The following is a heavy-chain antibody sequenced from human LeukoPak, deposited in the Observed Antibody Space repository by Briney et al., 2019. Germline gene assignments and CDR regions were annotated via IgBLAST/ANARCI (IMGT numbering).Heavy chain of an antibody. CDR3: ARGGYSGYVYYYYYMDV. V-gene: IGHV1-8*01. CDR2: MNPNSGNT. Sequence: ASVKASCKASGYTFTSYDINWVRQATGQGLEWMGWMNPNSGNTGYAQKFQGRVTMTRNTSISTAYMELSSLRSEDTAVYYCARGGYSGYVYYYYYMDVWGKGTTVTVSS. CDR1: GYTFTSYD. D-gene: IGHD5-12*01. J-gene: IGHJ6*03.